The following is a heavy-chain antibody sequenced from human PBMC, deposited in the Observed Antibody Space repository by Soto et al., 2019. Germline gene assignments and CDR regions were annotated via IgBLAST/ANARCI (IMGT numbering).Heavy chain of an antibody. J-gene: IGHJ5*02. CDR2: IYTSGIT. CDR3: ASPKYYYDSSGYSPFDP. CDR1: GGSIISYD. V-gene: IGHV4-4*07. Sequence: PSETLPLPGTVSGGSIISYDFSWIRHPAWKGLEWIGRIYTSGITNYNPALKSGVTMSVDTSKNQFSLKLSSVTSADTTVYYCASPKYYYDSSGYSPFDPWRRETLFSVAS. D-gene: IGHD3-22*01.